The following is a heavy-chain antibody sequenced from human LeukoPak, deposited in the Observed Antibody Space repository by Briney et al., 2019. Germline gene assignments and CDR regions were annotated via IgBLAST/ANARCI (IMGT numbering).Heavy chain of an antibody. CDR3: ARGQYNAIYASHF. D-gene: IGHD1-1*01. CDR2: IDSGNNI. V-gene: IGHV3-53*01. J-gene: IGHJ4*02. Sequence: PGGSLRISCAASGFSVGNSFASGVRQAPAKGLEWVSLIDSGNNIYYVDSVKGRFTMSRDISKNMVYLAMNNLRDDDTAVYYCARGQYNAIYASHFLGQGTLVTVSS. CDR1: GFSVGNSF.